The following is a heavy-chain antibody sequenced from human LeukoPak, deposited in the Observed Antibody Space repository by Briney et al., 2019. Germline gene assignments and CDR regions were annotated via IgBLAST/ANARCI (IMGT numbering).Heavy chain of an antibody. CDR2: ISYDGSNK. CDR3: ARTRPYGDYVSYYYYGMDV. Sequence: GGSLRLSCAASGFTFSSYAMYWVRQAPGKGLEWVAVISYDGSNKYYADSVKGRFTISRDNSKNTLYLQMNSLRPEDTAVYYCARTRPYGDYVSYYYYGMDVWGQGTTVTVS. D-gene: IGHD4-17*01. J-gene: IGHJ6*02. CDR1: GFTFSSYA. V-gene: IGHV3-30-3*01.